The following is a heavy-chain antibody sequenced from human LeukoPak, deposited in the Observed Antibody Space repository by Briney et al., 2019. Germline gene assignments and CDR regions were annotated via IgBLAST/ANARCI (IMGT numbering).Heavy chain of an antibody. J-gene: IGHJ4*02. D-gene: IGHD3-16*01. CDR3: ARLKNLMTIDY. V-gene: IGHV5-51*01. CDR1: GYSFTSFW. Sequence: PGESLKISCKGSGYSFTSFWVGWVRQMPGRGLEWMGIIYPGDSDTRFSPSFQGQVTISADKSVTTTYLQWNSLTASDTAMYYCARLKNLMTIDYWGQGTLVTVSS. CDR2: IYPGDSDT.